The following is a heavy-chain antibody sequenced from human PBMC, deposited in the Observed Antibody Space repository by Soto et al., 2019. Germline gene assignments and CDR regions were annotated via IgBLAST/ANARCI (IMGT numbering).Heavy chain of an antibody. CDR3: ATYYYDSSGYYEYYFDY. D-gene: IGHD3-22*01. J-gene: IGHJ4*02. Sequence: QVQLVQSGAEVQKPGSSVKVSCKASGGTFSSYAISWVRQAPGQGLEWMGGIIPIFGTANYAQKFQGRVTITADESTSTAYMELSSLRSEDTAVYYCATYYYDSSGYYEYYFDYWGQGTLVTVSS. CDR2: IIPIFGTA. V-gene: IGHV1-69*01. CDR1: GGTFSSYA.